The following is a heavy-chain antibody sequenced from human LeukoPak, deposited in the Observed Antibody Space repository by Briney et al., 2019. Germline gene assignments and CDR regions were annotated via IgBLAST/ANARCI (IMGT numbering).Heavy chain of an antibody. V-gene: IGHV4-39*07. D-gene: IGHD3-10*01. Sequence: PSETLSLTCTVSGVSISGSDYYWVWIRQSPGKGLEWIGSIYFSGSTYYNPSLKSRVTISVDTSKNQFSLKLSSVTAADTAVYYCARDVASYYYGSGSFGSWGQGTLVTVSS. CDR1: GVSISGSDYY. CDR2: IYFSGST. J-gene: IGHJ4*02. CDR3: ARDVASYYYGSGSFGS.